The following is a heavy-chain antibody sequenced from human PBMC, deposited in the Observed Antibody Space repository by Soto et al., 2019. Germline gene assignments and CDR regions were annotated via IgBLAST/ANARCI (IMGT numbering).Heavy chain of an antibody. J-gene: IGHJ4*02. CDR1: GFTFGDFA. CDR3: SRALRGKWLQSSSHYYFDY. D-gene: IGHD2-8*01. V-gene: IGHV3-49*05. CDR2: IPSTSYGGTT. Sequence: KTVGSLRLSCAASGFTFGDFAMSWFRRTPGKGLEWVGYIPSTSYGGTTEYAASVKGRFFISRDDSKSIAYLQMNSLTREDSGLYYCSRALRGKWLQSSSHYYFDYWGQGTLVTVS.